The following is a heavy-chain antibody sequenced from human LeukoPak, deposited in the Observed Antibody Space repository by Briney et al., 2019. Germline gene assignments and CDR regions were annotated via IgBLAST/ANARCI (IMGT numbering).Heavy chain of an antibody. CDR3: ARDIGGYPQGDAFDI. D-gene: IGHD3-22*01. CDR1: GFTFSSYG. Sequence: SGGSLRLSCAASGFTFSSYGMNWVRQAPGKGLEWVSSISSSSSYIYYADSVKGRFTISRDNAKNSLYLQMNSLRAEDTAVYYCARDIGGYPQGDAFDIWGQGTMVTVSS. CDR2: ISSSSSYI. J-gene: IGHJ3*02. V-gene: IGHV3-21*01.